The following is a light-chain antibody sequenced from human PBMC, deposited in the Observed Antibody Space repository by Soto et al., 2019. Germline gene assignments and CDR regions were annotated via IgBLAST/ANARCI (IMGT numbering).Light chain of an antibody. J-gene: IGKJ4*01. CDR2: DAS. V-gene: IGKV3-11*01. CDR3: QQRSTWPLT. Sequence: EIVLTQSPATLSVSPGERATLSCRASQSVSRYVAWYQHKPGQAPRLLVYDASDRAAGVTASFSGSGSGTDFTLTISSLEPEDCAIYSCQQRSTWPLTFGGGTKVDIK. CDR1: QSVSRY.